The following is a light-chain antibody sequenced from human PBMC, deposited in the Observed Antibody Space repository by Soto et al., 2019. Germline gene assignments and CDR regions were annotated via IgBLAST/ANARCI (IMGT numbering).Light chain of an antibody. V-gene: IGKV3-20*01. J-gene: IGKJ2*01. CDR1: QSVSSSY. CDR3: QQYGSSPPLYN. CDR2: GAS. Sequence: EIVLTQSPGTLSLSPGERATLSCRASQSVSSSYLAWYQQKPGQAPRLLIYGASSRATGIPDRFSGSGSGTDFTLTISRLEPEDFAVSYCQQYGSSPPLYNFGQGAKLEIK.